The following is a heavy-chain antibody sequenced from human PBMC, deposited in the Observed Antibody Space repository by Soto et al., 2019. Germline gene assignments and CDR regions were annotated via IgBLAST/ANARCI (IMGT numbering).Heavy chain of an antibody. J-gene: IGHJ6*02. Sequence: PGGTLRLSCAASGFTFSSYWMSWFRQAPGKGLEWVANIKQDGSEKYYVDSVKGRFTISRDNAKNSLYLQMNSLRAEDTAVYYCARLRGEELVYYYSYGMDVWGQGTTVTVSS. CDR1: GFTFSSYW. V-gene: IGHV3-7*03. D-gene: IGHD6-6*01. CDR2: IKQDGSEK. CDR3: ARLRGEELVYYYSYGMDV.